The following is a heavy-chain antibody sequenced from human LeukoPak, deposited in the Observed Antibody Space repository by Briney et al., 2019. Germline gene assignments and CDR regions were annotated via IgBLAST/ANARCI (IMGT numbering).Heavy chain of an antibody. CDR3: ANGRGPNTGPTLDY. D-gene: IGHD5-24*01. CDR1: GLTFSSSS. J-gene: IGHJ4*02. CDR2: ISGSGENT. V-gene: IGHV3-23*01. Sequence: GGSLRLSCAASGLTFSSSSMTWVRQAPGKGLEWVSCISGSGENTYYADSVRGRFTISRDNSKNTLYLQLNRLRAEDTAIYYCANGRGPNTGPTLDYWGQGTLVTVSS.